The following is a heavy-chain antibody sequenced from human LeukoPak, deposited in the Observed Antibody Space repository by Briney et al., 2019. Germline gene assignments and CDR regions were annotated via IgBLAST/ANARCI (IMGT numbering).Heavy chain of an antibody. CDR2: IIPIFGTA. D-gene: IGHD6-13*01. J-gene: IGHJ4*02. CDR1: GGTFSSYA. CDR3: ATWDSSSWYWFDY. Sequence: SVKVSCKASGGTFSSYAISWVRQAPGQGLEWMGGIIPIFGTANYAQKFQGRVTITADESTSTAYMELSSLRSEDTAVYYCATWDSSSWYWFDYWGQGTLVTVSS. V-gene: IGHV1-69*13.